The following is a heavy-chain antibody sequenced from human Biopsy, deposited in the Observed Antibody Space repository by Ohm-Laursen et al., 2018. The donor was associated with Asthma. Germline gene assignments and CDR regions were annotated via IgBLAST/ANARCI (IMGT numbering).Heavy chain of an antibody. CDR1: GYTFINYA. J-gene: IGHJ3*02. CDR2: INAGNGNT. Sequence: SSVKVSCKASGYTFINYAIHWVRQAPGQRLEWMGWINAGNGNTKYSQKFQGRVTITRDTSASTAYMDLSSPRSKDTAVYYCARTYYDFLTGQVNDVFAIWGQGTMVTVSS. D-gene: IGHD3-9*01. CDR3: ARTYYDFLTGQVNDVFAI. V-gene: IGHV1-3*01.